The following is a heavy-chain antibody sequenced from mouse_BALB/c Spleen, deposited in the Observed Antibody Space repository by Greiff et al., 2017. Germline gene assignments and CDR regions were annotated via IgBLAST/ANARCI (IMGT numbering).Heavy chain of an antibody. CDR1: GFSLTSYG. CDR3: ARNRDYGKGGYYYAMDY. D-gene: IGHD2-1*01. Sequence: VQLKQSGPGLVQPSQSLSITCTVSGFSLTSYGVHWVRQSPGKGLEWLGVIWSGGSTDYNAAFISRLSISKDNSKSQVFFKMNSLQANDTAIYYCARNRDYGKGGYYYAMDYWGQGTSVTVSS. CDR2: IWSGGST. V-gene: IGHV2-2*02. J-gene: IGHJ4*01.